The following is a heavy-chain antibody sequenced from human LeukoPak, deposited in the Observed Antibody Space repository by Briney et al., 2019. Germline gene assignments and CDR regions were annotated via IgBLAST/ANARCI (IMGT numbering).Heavy chain of an antibody. V-gene: IGHV4-59*08. D-gene: IGHD3-9*01. Sequence: SETLSLTCTVSGGSISSYYWTWIRQPPGKGLEWIGYIYYSGSTNYNPSLRSRVTISLDTSKNQFSLKLSSVTAADTAVYYCATRYYDILTGYFYFDYWGQGTLVTLSS. J-gene: IGHJ4*02. CDR3: ATRYYDILTGYFYFDY. CDR1: GGSISSYY. CDR2: IYYSGST.